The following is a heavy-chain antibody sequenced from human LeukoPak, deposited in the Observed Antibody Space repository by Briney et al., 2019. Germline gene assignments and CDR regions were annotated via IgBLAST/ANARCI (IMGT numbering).Heavy chain of an antibody. CDR3: ARDVTAMATFDY. CDR1: GGTFSSYA. CDR2: IIPILGIA. Sequence: ASVQVSCKASGGTFSSYAISWVRQAPGQGLEWMGRIIPILGIANDAQKFQGRVTITADKSTSTAYMELSSLRSEDTAVYYCARDVTAMATFDYWGQGTLVTVSS. D-gene: IGHD5-18*01. V-gene: IGHV1-69*04. J-gene: IGHJ4*02.